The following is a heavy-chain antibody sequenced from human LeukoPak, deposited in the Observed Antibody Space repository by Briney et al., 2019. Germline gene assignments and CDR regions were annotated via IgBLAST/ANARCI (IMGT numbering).Heavy chain of an antibody. J-gene: IGHJ4*02. V-gene: IGHV4-34*01. D-gene: IGHD3-22*01. CDR2: INHSGST. CDR3: ARHAGYYDSSGYYYTYQFDY. Sequence: SETLSLTCAVYGGSFSGYYWSWIRQPPGKGLEWIGEINHSGSTNYNPSLKSRVTISVDTSKNQFSLKLSSVTAADTAVYYCARHAGYYDSSGYYYTYQFDYWGQGTLVTVSS. CDR1: GGSFSGYY.